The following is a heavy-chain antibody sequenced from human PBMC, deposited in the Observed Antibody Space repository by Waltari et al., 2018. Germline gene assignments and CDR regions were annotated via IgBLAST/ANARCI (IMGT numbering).Heavy chain of an antibody. Sequence: QVQLVQSGAEVKKPGASVKDSCKASGYTFPGYYMQWVRHAPGQGLEWMGWINPNSGGTNYAQKFQGRVTMTRDTSISTAYMELSSLRSEDTAVYYCATAVSTYYYDSSGYYLEYWGQGTLVTVSS. CDR2: INPNSGGT. V-gene: IGHV1-2*02. CDR3: ATAVSTYYYDSSGYYLEY. J-gene: IGHJ4*02. D-gene: IGHD3-22*01. CDR1: GYTFPGYY.